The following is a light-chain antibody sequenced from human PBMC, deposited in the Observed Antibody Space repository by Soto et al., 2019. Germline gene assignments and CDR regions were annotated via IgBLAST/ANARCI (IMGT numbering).Light chain of an antibody. Sequence: EIVLAHSPGTLSLSPWEMATLSCRASQSVSSSYLAWYQQKPGQAPRLLIYGASNRATGIPDRFSGSGSGTDFTLTISSLEPEDFAVYYCQQRSNWPPITFGQGTRLEIK. J-gene: IGKJ5*01. CDR3: QQRSNWPPIT. CDR1: QSVSSSY. V-gene: IGKV3D-20*02. CDR2: GAS.